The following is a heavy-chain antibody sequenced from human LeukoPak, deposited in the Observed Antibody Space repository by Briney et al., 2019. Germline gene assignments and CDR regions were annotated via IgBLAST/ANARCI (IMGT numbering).Heavy chain of an antibody. J-gene: IGHJ6*02. CDR2: INPDSGGT. Sequence: ASVKVSCKASGYIFTGYYMHWVRQAPGQGLEWMGWINPDSGGTSYAQKFQGRVTLTRDTSISTAYMELSSLRSDDSAVYYCARGPAGLVWGQGTTVTVSS. D-gene: IGHD6-13*01. CDR3: ARGPAGLV. V-gene: IGHV1-2*02. CDR1: GYIFTGYY.